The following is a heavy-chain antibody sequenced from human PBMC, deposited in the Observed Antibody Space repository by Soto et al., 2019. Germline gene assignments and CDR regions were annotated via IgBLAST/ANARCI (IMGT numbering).Heavy chain of an antibody. J-gene: IGHJ4*02. CDR3: ATLVYYFDY. V-gene: IGHV3-7*01. Sequence: GGSLRLSCAASGFTFSSYWMSWVRQAPGKGLEWVANIKQDGSEKYYLDSVKGRFTISRVNAKNSLYLQMNSLRAEDTAVYYCATLVYYFDYWGQGTLVTVSS. CDR2: IKQDGSEK. CDR1: GFTFSSYW.